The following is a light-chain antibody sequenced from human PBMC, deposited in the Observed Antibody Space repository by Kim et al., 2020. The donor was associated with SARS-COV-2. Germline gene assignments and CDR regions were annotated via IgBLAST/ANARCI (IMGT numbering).Light chain of an antibody. Sequence: GQSITISCTGTSSDVGGYNYVAWYQQHPGKVPKLMIYDVTSRPSGGSNRFSRSKSGSTASLTISGLQTEDEADYYCSSYTDNTPLVFGGGTQLTVL. J-gene: IGLJ2*01. CDR3: SSYTDNTPLV. CDR1: SSDVGGYNY. CDR2: DVT. V-gene: IGLV2-14*03.